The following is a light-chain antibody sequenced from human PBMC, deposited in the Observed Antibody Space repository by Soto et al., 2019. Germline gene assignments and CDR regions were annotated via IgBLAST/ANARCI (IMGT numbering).Light chain of an antibody. V-gene: IGLV1-44*01. CDR1: SSNIGSNP. J-gene: IGLJ2*01. CDR2: NNH. CDR3: ASWDDGLSGVL. Sequence: QSVLTQSPSASGTPGQRVTISCSGSSSNIGSNPVHWYQQLPGSAPKLLIHNNHQRPAGVPDRFSASKSGTSASLAIGGLQSEDEADYYCASWDDGLSGVLFGGGTKLTVL.